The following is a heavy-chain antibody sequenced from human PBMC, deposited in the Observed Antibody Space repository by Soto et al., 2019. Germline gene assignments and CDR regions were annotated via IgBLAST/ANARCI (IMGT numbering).Heavy chain of an antibody. CDR3: ARDSNNVVSNFTLDY. J-gene: IGHJ4*02. CDR1: GYTFTSYY. CDR2: INPSGGST. V-gene: IGHV1-46*01. Sequence: QVQLVQSGAEVKKPGASVKVSCKASGYTFTSYYMHWVRQAPGQGLEWMGIINPSGGSTSYAQKFQGRVTMTRDTSTSTVYMELSSLRSEDTAVYYCARDSNNVVSNFTLDYWGQGTLVTVSS. D-gene: IGHD2-21*01.